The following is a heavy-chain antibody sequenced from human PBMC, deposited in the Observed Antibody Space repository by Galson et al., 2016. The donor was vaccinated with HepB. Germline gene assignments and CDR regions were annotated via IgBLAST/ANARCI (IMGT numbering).Heavy chain of an antibody. CDR1: GDSVSSNSAA. V-gene: IGHV6-1*01. D-gene: IGHD6-19*01. Sequence: CAISGDSVSSNSAAWNWIRQSPSRGLEWPGRTYYRSKWYNDYAVSVKSRITINPDTSKNQFSLQLNSVTPEDTAVYYCAREDYSSGWPLNWYFDLWGRGTLVSVSS. CDR3: AREDYSSGWPLNWYFDL. CDR2: TYYRSKWYN. J-gene: IGHJ2*01.